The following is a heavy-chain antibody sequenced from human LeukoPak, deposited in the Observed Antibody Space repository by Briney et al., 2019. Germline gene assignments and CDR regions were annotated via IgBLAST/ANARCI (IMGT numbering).Heavy chain of an antibody. Sequence: GGSLRLSCAASGFTFSSYWMHWVRQAPGKGLVWVSRINSDGSSTSYADSVKGRFTISRYNAKNTLYLQMNSLRAEDTAVYYCARAERWLQSFVSWGQGTLVTVSS. D-gene: IGHD5-24*01. V-gene: IGHV3-74*01. CDR3: ARAERWLQSFVS. CDR2: INSDGSST. J-gene: IGHJ5*02. CDR1: GFTFSSYW.